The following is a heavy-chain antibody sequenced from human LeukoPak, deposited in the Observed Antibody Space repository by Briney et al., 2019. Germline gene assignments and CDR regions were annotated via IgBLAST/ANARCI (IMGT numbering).Heavy chain of an antibody. CDR2: IYSDGTA. J-gene: IGHJ4*02. D-gene: IGHD6-13*01. CDR1: GFTFSNNR. V-gene: IGHV3-53*01. Sequence: GGSLRLSCAASGFTFSNNRMSWVRQAPGRGLEWVSVIYSDGTAYYADSVKGRFTISRDNSKSTLYLQMNSLKADDTAVYYCAKATYSSSWNLYFDYWGQGTLVTVSS. CDR3: AKATYSSSWNLYFDY.